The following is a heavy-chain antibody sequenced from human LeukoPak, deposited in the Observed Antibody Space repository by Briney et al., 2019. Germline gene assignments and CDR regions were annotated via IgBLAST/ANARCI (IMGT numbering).Heavy chain of an antibody. Sequence: GGSLRLSCAASGFTFSSYSMNWVRQAPGKGLEWVSYISSSSSTIYYADSVKSRFTISRDNAKNSLYLQMNSLRAEDTAVYYCARDLPVDYWGQGTLVTVSS. J-gene: IGHJ4*02. D-gene: IGHD4-17*01. CDR1: GFTFSSYS. CDR3: ARDLPVDY. CDR2: ISSSSSTI. V-gene: IGHV3-48*01.